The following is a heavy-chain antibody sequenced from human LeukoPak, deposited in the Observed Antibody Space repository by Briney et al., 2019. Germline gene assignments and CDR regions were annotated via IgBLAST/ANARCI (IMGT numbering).Heavy chain of an antibody. V-gene: IGHV3-21*01. CDR1: GFTFSSYG. J-gene: IGHJ6*02. CDR3: ARDGTDYGDYYYYGMDV. CDR2: ISSSSSYI. Sequence: GGSLRLSCAASGFTFSSYGMNWVRQAPGKGLEWVSSISSSSSYIYYADSVKGRFTISRDNAKNSLYLQMNSLRAEDTAVYYCARDGTDYGDYYYYGMDVWGQGTTVTVSS. D-gene: IGHD4-17*01.